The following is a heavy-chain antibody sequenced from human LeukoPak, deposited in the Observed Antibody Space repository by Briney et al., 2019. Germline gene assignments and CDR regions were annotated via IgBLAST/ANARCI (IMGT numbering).Heavy chain of an antibody. V-gene: IGHV3-21*01. CDR3: ARDAIFDI. J-gene: IGHJ3*02. CDR2: ISSSSSYI. Sequence: GSLRLSCAASGFTVSSNYMSWVRQAPGKGLEWVSSISSSSSYIYHADSVKGRFTISRDNAKNSLYLQMNSLRAEDTAVYYCARDAIFDIWGQGTVVTVSS. CDR1: GFTVSSNY. D-gene: IGHD2-2*01.